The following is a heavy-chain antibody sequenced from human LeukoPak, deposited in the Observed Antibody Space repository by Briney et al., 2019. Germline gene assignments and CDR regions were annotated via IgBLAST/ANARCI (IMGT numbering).Heavy chain of an antibody. CDR2: IKSDGTGT. Sequence: PGGSLRLSCAASGFTFSSYWMHSVRHAPGKGLLWVSRIKSDGTGTSYADSVKGRFTISRDNAKNTLYLQMNSLRAEDTAVYYCARGRDGSNYYYNYMDVWGKGTTVTVSS. D-gene: IGHD5-24*01. J-gene: IGHJ6*03. CDR3: ARGRDGSNYYYNYMDV. CDR1: GFTFSSYW. V-gene: IGHV3-74*01.